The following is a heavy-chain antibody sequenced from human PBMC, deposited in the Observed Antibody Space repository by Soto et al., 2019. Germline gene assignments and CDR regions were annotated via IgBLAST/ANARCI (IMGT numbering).Heavy chain of an antibody. J-gene: IGHJ6*02. D-gene: IGHD5-18*01. Sequence: QVQLVQSGAEVKKPGASVKVSCKASGYTFTSYGLSWVRQAPGQGLEWMGWISAYNGNTNYAQMLQGRVTMTTDTSTSTAYMELRSLRSDDTAVYYCAIDGVDTAWGYCDGMDGWGQGTTVTVSS. CDR3: AIDGVDTAWGYCDGMDG. CDR2: ISAYNGNT. CDR1: GYTFTSYG. V-gene: IGHV1-18*01.